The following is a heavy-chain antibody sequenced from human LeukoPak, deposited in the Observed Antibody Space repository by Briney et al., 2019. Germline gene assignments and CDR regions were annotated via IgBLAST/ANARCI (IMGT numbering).Heavy chain of an antibody. D-gene: IGHD3-22*01. CDR1: GFTFSSYW. CDR2: ISSDGSTT. CDR3: ARSERYYYDSSSYYAFDY. Sequence: PGGSLRLSCAASGFTFSSYWMHWVRQASGKGLVWVSGISSDGSTTTYADTVKGRFTISRDNAKNTLYLQMNSLRAEDTAVYFCARSERYYYDSSSYYAFDYWGQGTLVTVSS. J-gene: IGHJ4*02. V-gene: IGHV3-74*01.